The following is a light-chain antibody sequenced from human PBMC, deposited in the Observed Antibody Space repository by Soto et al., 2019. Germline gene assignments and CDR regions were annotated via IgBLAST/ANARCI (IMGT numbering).Light chain of an antibody. Sequence: VSSQSPGAVSLSPGERVTLPCRASQSVSSSYLAWYQQKPGQAPRLLIYGASSRATGIPDRFSGSGSGTDFTLTISRLEPDDFAMYYCQQYSSSPRTLGQGTKVDI. J-gene: IGKJ1*01. CDR1: QSVSSSY. CDR3: QQYSSSPRT. V-gene: IGKV3-20*01. CDR2: GAS.